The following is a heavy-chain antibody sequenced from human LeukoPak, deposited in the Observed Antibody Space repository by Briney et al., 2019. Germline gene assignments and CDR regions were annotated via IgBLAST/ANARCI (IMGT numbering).Heavy chain of an antibody. Sequence: PGGSLRLSCAASGFTFSTYWMSWVRQAPGKGLEWVANIKEDGSTKNYVDSVKGRFTISRDNSKNTLYLQMNSLRAEDTAVYYCVRASVESGGAFDIWGQGTMVTVSS. V-gene: IGHV3-7*03. CDR3: VRASVESGGAFDI. CDR2: IKEDGSTK. CDR1: GFTFSTYW. J-gene: IGHJ3*02. D-gene: IGHD2-15*01.